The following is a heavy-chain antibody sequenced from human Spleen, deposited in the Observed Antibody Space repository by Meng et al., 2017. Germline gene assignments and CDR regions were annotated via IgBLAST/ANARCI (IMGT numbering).Heavy chain of an antibody. Sequence: QLQVQESGPGLVKPSETLSLTCSVSGGSVSSSSFYWVWIRQPPGMTLEWIGSIDYSTYVHYNASLKSRVTMSIDTSKNQFSLKLSSVTAADTAVYYCARLLYDSSGYYYFDYWGQGALVTVS. D-gene: IGHD3-22*01. CDR3: ARLLYDSSGYYYFDY. J-gene: IGHJ4*02. CDR1: GGSVSSSSFY. CDR2: IDYSTYV. V-gene: IGHV4-39*01.